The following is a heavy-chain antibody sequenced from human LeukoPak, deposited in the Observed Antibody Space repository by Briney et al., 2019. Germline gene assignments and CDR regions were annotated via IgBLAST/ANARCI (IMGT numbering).Heavy chain of an antibody. J-gene: IGHJ4*02. V-gene: IGHV3-30*03. D-gene: IGHD2-15*01. CDR2: ISYDGSNK. CDR1: GFTFSSYG. CDR3: ARGGGNFDS. Sequence: GGSLRLSCAASGFTFSSYGMHWVRQAPGKGLEWVAVISYDGSNKYYADSVKGRFTISRDNSKNTLYLQMNSLRAEDTAVYYCARGGGNFDSWGQGTLVTVSS.